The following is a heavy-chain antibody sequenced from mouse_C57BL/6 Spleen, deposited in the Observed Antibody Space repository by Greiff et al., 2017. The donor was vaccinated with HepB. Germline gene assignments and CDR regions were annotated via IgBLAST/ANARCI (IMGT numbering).Heavy chain of an antibody. CDR2: ISSGGSYT. Sequence: EVKLEESGGDLVKPGGSLKLSCAASGFTFSSYGMSWVRQTPDKRLEWVATISSGGSYTYYPDSVKGRFTISRDNAKNTLYLQMSSLKSEDTAMYYCASADDPFAYWGQGTLVTVSA. D-gene: IGHD2-3*01. CDR3: ASADDPFAY. CDR1: GFTFSSYG. V-gene: IGHV5-6*02. J-gene: IGHJ3*01.